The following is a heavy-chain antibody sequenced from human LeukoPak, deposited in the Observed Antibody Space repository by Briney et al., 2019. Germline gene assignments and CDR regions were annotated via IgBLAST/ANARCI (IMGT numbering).Heavy chain of an antibody. D-gene: IGHD6-13*01. CDR3: ARGRKKGSVTWYGNY. Sequence: SETLSLTRTVSDGSIYNYYWSWIRQPAGKGLEWIGRISTSGSTNYNPSLKSRVTMSVDTFNNQFSLKLTSVTAADTAVYYCARGRKKGSVTWYGNYWGQGTLVTVSS. J-gene: IGHJ4*02. CDR2: ISTSGST. CDR1: DGSIYNYY. V-gene: IGHV4-4*07.